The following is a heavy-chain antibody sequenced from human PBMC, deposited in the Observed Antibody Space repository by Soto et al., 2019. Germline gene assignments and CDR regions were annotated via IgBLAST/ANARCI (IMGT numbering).Heavy chain of an antibody. CDR1: GFTFSTYW. Sequence: EVQLVESGGGLVQPGGSLRLSCAASGFTFSTYWMHWVRQAPGKGLVWLSRINSDGSATNYADSVKGRFTISRDNAKNTLYLQVDSLRAEDTAVYYCARGGLRAYWFDPWGQGTLVTVSS. CDR3: ARGGLRAYWFDP. D-gene: IGHD5-12*01. CDR2: INSDGSAT. V-gene: IGHV3-74*01. J-gene: IGHJ5*02.